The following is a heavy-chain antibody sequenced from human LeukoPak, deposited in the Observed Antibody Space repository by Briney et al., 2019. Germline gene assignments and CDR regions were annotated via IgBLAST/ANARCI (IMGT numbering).Heavy chain of an antibody. D-gene: IGHD2-2*01. CDR2: ISGSGGST. J-gene: IGHJ6*03. CDR1: GFTFSSYA. V-gene: IGHV3-23*01. CDR3: AKDPTGYCSSTSCYNYYYYMDV. Sequence: GSLRLSCAASGFTFSSYAMSWVRQAPGKGLEWVSAISGSGGSTYYADSVKGRFTISRDNSKNTLYLQMNSLRAEDTAVYYCAKDPTGYCSSTSCYNYYYYMDVWGKGTTVTVSS.